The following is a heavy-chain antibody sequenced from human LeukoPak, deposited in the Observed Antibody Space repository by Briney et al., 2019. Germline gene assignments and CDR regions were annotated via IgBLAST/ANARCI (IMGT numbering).Heavy chain of an antibody. D-gene: IGHD3-9*01. CDR2: ISSSSSYI. V-gene: IGHV3-21*04. J-gene: IGHJ4*01. Sequence: GGSLRLSCAASGFTFSSYTMKWVRQAPGKGLEWVSSISSSSSYIYYADSVKGRFTISRDNSKNTLYLQMNSLRAEDTAVYYCARVLYILRYFDYWGKGTTVTISS. CDR1: GFTFSSYT. CDR3: ARVLYILRYFDY.